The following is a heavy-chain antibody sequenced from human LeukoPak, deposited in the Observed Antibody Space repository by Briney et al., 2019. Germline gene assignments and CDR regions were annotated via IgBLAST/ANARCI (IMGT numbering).Heavy chain of an antibody. CDR3: AKCAWFGELSYDAFDI. V-gene: IGHV3-23*01. J-gene: IGHJ3*02. D-gene: IGHD3-10*01. Sequence: GGSLRLSCAAFDFTFSNYAMSWVRQSPGKGLEWVSAISGSGGSTYYADSVKGRFTISRDNSKNTLYLQMNSLRAEDTAVYYCAKCAWFGELSYDAFDIWGQGTMVTVSS. CDR2: ISGSGGST. CDR1: DFTFSNYA.